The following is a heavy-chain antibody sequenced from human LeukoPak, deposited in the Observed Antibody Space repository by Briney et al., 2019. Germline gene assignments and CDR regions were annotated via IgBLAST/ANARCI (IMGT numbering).Heavy chain of an antibody. J-gene: IGHJ4*02. CDR1: GFTFDDYA. D-gene: IGHD3-9*01. V-gene: IGHV3-9*01. Sequence: GGSLRLSCAASGFTFDDYAMHWVRQAPGKGPDWVSGISWNSGSIVYADSVKGRFTISRDNAKNSLYLQMNSLRAEDTALYYCAKALRDYTYYDILTGFDYWGQGTLVTVSS. CDR3: AKALRDYTYYDILTGFDY. CDR2: ISWNSGSI.